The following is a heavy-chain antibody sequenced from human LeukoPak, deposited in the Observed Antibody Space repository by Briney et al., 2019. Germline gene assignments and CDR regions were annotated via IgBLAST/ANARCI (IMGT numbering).Heavy chain of an antibody. CDR3: ATSSFLPGPQTLGALLKAPFDY. CDR1: GGSFSDYY. CDR2: INHSGRT. D-gene: IGHD3-3*02. J-gene: IGHJ4*02. Sequence: PAETLSLTCAVYGGSFSDYYWSGMRQPPGKGLEWMGEINHSGRTNYNPSLTSRDTISLHTSKNQSSLQLSPLTAADTAIYSCATSSFLPGPQTLGALLKAPFDYWGQGTLVTVSS. V-gene: IGHV4-34*01.